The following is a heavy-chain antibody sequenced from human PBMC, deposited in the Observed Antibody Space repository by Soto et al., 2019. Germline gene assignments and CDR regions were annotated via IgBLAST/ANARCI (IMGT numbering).Heavy chain of an antibody. CDR3: AKGLTWVPYYFDY. Sequence: GGSLRLSCAASGFTFSSYAMSWVRQAPGKGLEWVSAISGSGGSTYYADSVKGRFTISRDNSKNTLYLQMNSLRAEDTDVYYCAKGLTWVPYYFDYWGQGTLVTVSS. CDR2: ISGSGGST. D-gene: IGHD7-27*01. V-gene: IGHV3-23*01. J-gene: IGHJ4*02. CDR1: GFTFSSYA.